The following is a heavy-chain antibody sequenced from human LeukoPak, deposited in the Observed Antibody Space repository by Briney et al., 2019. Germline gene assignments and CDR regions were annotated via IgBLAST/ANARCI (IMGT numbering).Heavy chain of an antibody. D-gene: IGHD2-15*01. CDR1: GGTFSSYA. V-gene: IGHV1-69*05. CDR2: IIPIFGTA. CDR3: ARGGAPILLSVYFDY. Sequence: ASVKVSCKASGGTFSSYAISWVRQAPGQGLEWMGGIIPIFGTANYAQKFQGRVTITTDESTSTAYMELSSLRSEDTAVYYCARGGAPILLSVYFDYWGQGTLVTVSS. J-gene: IGHJ4*02.